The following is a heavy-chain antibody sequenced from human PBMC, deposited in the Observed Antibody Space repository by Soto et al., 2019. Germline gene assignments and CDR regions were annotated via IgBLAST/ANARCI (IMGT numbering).Heavy chain of an antibody. Sequence: ASVKVSCKASGYAFTGYYMHWVRQAPGQGLEWMGWINPNSGGTNYAQKFQGRVTMTRDTSISTDYMEVSRLRSDDTAVYYCARDLMPLGPRYYHSGMDVWGQGTTVTVSS. CDR3: ARDLMPLGPRYYHSGMDV. CDR1: GYAFTGYY. CDR2: INPNSGGT. J-gene: IGHJ6*02. D-gene: IGHD2-2*01. V-gene: IGHV1-2*02.